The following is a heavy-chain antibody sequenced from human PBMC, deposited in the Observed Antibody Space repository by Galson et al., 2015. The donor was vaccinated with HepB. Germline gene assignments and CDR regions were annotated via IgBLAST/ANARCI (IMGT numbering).Heavy chain of an antibody. D-gene: IGHD2-2*01. Sequence: SLRLSCATSGFTFSSYAMNWVRQAPGKGLEWVSAISGSGGSTYFADSVKGRFTISRDNSENTLYLQMNSLRAEDTAVYYCAKGDIVVVPAAADVWGRGTTVTVSS. CDR3: AKGDIVVVPAAADV. J-gene: IGHJ6*02. V-gene: IGHV3-23*01. CDR2: ISGSGGST. CDR1: GFTFSSYA.